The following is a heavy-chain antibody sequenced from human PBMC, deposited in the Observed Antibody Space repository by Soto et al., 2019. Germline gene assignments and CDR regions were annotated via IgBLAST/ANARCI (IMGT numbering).Heavy chain of an antibody. Sequence: QVQLVESGGGVVQPGRSLRLSCAASGFSFSNCDMHWVRQAPGKGLEWVAAISSDGSDKYYSESVKGRFTISRDNSKNTLFLQMNSLRVEDTAVYYCVKGSEVARQELDYWGQGTLVTVSS. CDR1: GFSFSNCD. D-gene: IGHD2-15*01. CDR3: VKGSEVARQELDY. CDR2: ISSDGSDK. V-gene: IGHV3-30*18. J-gene: IGHJ4*02.